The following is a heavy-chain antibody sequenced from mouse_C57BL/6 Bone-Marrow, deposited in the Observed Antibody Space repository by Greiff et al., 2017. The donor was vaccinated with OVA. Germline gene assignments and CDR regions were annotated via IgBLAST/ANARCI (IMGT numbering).Heavy chain of an antibody. Sequence: QVQLQQPGAELVMPGASVKLSCKASGYTFTSYWMHWVKQRPGQGLEWIGEIDPSDSYTNYNQKFKGKSTLTVDKSSSTAYMQLSSLTSEDSAVYYCARGGLLRFYWGQGTLVTVFA. CDR1: GYTFTSYW. CDR3: ARGGLLRFY. J-gene: IGHJ3*01. D-gene: IGHD2-3*01. CDR2: IDPSDSYT. V-gene: IGHV1-69*01.